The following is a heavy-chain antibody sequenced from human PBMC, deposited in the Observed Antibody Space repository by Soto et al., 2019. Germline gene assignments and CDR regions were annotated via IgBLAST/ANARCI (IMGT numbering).Heavy chain of an antibody. CDR1: GGSITNNNW. D-gene: IGHD5-12*01. CDR2: MHHIGRT. V-gene: IGHV4-4*02. J-gene: IGHJ4*02. CDR3: TKNSAYALDY. Sequence: PSETLSLTFDVSGGSITNNNWWSWVRQPPGEGLEWIGEMHHIGRTNYNPSLKSRVTMSVDTSKNKFFLKLKSVSAADTAVYYCTKNSAYALDYWGQGTLVTVSS.